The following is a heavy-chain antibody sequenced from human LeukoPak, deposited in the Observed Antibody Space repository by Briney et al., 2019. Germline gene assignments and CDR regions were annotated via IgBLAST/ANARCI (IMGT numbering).Heavy chain of an antibody. V-gene: IGHV1-2*02. Sequence: ASVKVSFKASVYSFTGYYIYWVRQAPARGLEWMGWINSDSGGTNYAQKFQGRVIMTRDTSTSTAYMELSSLRSDDTAFYYCVRDTITVTTPYFDYWGEGTLLTVPS. J-gene: IGHJ4*02. CDR3: VRDTITVTTPYFDY. D-gene: IGHD4-17*01. CDR1: VYSFTGYY. CDR2: INSDSGGT.